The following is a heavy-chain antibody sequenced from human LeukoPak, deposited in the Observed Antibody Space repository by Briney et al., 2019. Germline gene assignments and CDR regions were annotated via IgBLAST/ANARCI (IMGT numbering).Heavy chain of an antibody. V-gene: IGHV3-23*01. CDR3: AKDLVVGALDY. J-gene: IGHJ4*02. D-gene: IGHD1-26*01. Sequence: GGSLRLSCATSGFTFSSYAMTWIRQAPGKGLEWVSSISGSGGSTYYADSVKGRFTISRDNSRNMLFLQMNSLRADDTAVYYCAKDLVVGALDYWGQGTLVTVSS. CDR1: GFTFSSYA. CDR2: ISGSGGST.